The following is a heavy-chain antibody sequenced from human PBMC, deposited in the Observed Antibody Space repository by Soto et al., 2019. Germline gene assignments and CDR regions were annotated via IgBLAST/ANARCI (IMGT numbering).Heavy chain of an antibody. Sequence: QVQLVQSGAEVKKPGASVKVSCKASDYTFTNYGISWVRQAPGQGLEWMGWISAYNGNTNYAQKLQGRVTMTTDPSTSTAYMELRSLRSDDTAVYYCARSSSGPPPDAFDIWGQGTMVTVSS. CDR3: ARSSSGPPPDAFDI. CDR1: DYTFTNYG. J-gene: IGHJ3*02. V-gene: IGHV1-18*01. D-gene: IGHD6-19*01. CDR2: ISAYNGNT.